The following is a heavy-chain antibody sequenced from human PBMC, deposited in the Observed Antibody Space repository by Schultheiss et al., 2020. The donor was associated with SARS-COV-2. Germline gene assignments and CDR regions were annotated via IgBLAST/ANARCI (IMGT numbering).Heavy chain of an antibody. Sequence: SETLSLTCTVSGGSISSYYWSWIRQPPGTGLEWIGYIYYSGSTNYNTSLKSRVTISVDTSKNQFSLKLSSVTAADTAVYYCARGGDDYGDYFWFDPWGQGTLVTVSS. CDR2: IYYSGST. V-gene: IGHV4-59*01. CDR1: GGSISSYY. J-gene: IGHJ5*02. CDR3: ARGGDDYGDYFWFDP. D-gene: IGHD4-17*01.